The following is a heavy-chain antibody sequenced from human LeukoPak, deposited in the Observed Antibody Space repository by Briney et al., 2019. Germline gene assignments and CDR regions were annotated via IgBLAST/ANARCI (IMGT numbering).Heavy chain of an antibody. CDR3: ARGYVLRYFDWLLRSFRFDP. V-gene: IGHV1-69*05. CDR1: GGTVSSYA. CDR2: IIPIFGTA. J-gene: IGHJ5*02. D-gene: IGHD3-9*01. Sequence: ASVKVSCKASGGTVSSYAISWVRQAPGQGLEWKGGIIPIFGTASYAQKFQGRVTMTRDMSTSTVYMELSSLRSEDTAVYYCARGYVLRYFDWLLRSFRFDPWGQGTLVTVSS.